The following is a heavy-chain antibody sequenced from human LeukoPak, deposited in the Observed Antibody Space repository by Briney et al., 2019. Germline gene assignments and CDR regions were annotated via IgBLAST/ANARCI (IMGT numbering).Heavy chain of an antibody. CDR3: ATNREYYGSGSYGGDY. V-gene: IGHV4-30-2*05. Sequence: SQTLSLTCAVSGGSISSGGYSWSWIRQPPGKGLEWIGYIYHSGSTYYNPSLKSRVTISVDTSKNQFSLKLSSVTAADTAVYYCATNREYYGSGSYGGDYWGQGTLVTVSS. CDR2: IYHSGST. J-gene: IGHJ4*02. CDR1: GGSISSGGYS. D-gene: IGHD3-10*01.